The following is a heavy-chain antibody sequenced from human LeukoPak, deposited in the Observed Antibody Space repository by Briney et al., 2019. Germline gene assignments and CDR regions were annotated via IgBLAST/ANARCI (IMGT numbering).Heavy chain of an antibody. J-gene: IGHJ1*01. V-gene: IGHV3-48*03. Sequence: AGGSLRLSCAASGFTFSSYEMKWVRQAPGKGVEWVSYISSSGSTKYYADSVKGRFTISRDNAKNSLYLQMYSLRAEHTAVYFCAVGSVYFHQWGQGTLVSVSS. CDR2: ISSSGSTK. CDR3: AVGSVYFHQ. CDR1: GFTFSSYE. D-gene: IGHD3-10*01.